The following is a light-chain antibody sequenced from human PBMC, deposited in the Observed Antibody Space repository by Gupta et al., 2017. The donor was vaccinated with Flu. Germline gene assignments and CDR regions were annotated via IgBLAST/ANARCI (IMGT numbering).Light chain of an antibody. Sequence: GNTLPKEKVYWKQQKPGQAPGLVTYKSKEGPSGIPERFSGSRSRNTVSLTISGVQAEDEADYYCQSTDSSVPYRVFGGGTKLTVL. CDR2: KSK. CDR3: QSTDSSVPYRV. V-gene: IGLV3-25*03. J-gene: IGLJ3*02. CDR1: TLPKEK.